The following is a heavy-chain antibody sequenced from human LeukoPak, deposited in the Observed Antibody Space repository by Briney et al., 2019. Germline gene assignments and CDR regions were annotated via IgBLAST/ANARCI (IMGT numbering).Heavy chain of an antibody. Sequence: TLSHTCTVSGGSISSGGYYWSWIRQHPGKGLEWIGYIYYGGSTYYNPSLKSRVTISVDTSKNQFSLKLSSVTAADTAVYYCVSGSSGWLYFQHWGQGTLVTVSS. CDR2: IYYGGST. D-gene: IGHD6-19*01. CDR3: VSGSSGWLYFQH. J-gene: IGHJ1*01. V-gene: IGHV4-31*03. CDR1: GGSISSGGYY.